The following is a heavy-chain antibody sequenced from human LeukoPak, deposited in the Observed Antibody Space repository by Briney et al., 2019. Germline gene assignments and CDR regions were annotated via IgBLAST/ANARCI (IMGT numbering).Heavy chain of an antibody. D-gene: IGHD6-13*01. CDR3: AKDSIAAAGTRWFDP. V-gene: IGHV3-23*01. CDR1: GFTFSSYA. CDR2: ISGSGGST. J-gene: IGHJ5*02. Sequence: PGGSLRLSCAASGFTFSSYAMSWVRQAPGKGLVWVSAISGSGGSTYYADSVKGRFTISRDNSKNTLYLQMNSLRAEDTAVYYCAKDSIAAAGTRWFDPWGQGTLVTVSS.